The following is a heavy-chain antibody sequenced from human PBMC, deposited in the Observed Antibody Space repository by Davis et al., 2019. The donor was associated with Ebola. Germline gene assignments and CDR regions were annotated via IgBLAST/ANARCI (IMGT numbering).Heavy chain of an antibody. CDR1: GYTFTGYY. CDR3: ATAPEGITVTLYIY. J-gene: IGHJ4*02. CDR2: INPNTGDT. V-gene: IGHV1-2*06. Sequence: AASVKVSCKASGYTFTGYYMHWVRQAPGQGLEWMGRINPNTGDTNYAQKFQGRVTMTRDTSISPDYMELSRLTSDDTAVYYCATAPEGITVTLYIYWGQGTLVTVSS. D-gene: IGHD6-19*01.